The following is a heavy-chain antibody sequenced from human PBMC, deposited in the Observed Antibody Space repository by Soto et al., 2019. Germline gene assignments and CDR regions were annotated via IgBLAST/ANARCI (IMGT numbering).Heavy chain of an antibody. CDR1: GFTFSNAW. CDR2: IKSKTDGGTT. D-gene: IGHD6-19*01. CDR3: TAVLAVAGTSWFDP. Sequence: PGGSLRLSCAASGFTFSNAWMSWVRQAPGKGLEWVGRIKSKTDGGTTDYAAPVKGRFTISRDDSKNTLYLQMNSLKTEDTAVYYCTAVLAVAGTSWFDPWGQGTLVTVSS. J-gene: IGHJ5*02. V-gene: IGHV3-15*01.